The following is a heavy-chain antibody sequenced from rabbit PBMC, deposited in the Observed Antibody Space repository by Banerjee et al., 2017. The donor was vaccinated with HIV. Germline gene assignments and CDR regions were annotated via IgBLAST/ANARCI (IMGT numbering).Heavy chain of an antibody. V-gene: IGHV1S45*01. CDR2: IYTGSSTT. J-gene: IGHJ6*01. D-gene: IGHD2-1*01. Sequence: QEQLEESGGDLVKPEGSLTLTCKASGFSLSNNYVMRWVRQAPGKGLEWIGTIYTGSSTTYYANWAKGRFTISKSSSTTVTLQMTSLTAADTATYFCVRALYDEPNLWGPGTLVTVS. CDR1: GFSLSNNYV. CDR3: VRALYDEPNL.